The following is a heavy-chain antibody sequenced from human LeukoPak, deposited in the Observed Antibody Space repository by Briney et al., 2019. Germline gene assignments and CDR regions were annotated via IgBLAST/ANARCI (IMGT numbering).Heavy chain of an antibody. CDR3: ARQGPYGDYSH. CDR2: ISSSSYI. V-gene: IGHV3-21*01. J-gene: IGHJ4*02. CDR1: GFTFSSYS. Sequence: GGSLRLSCAASGFTFSSYSMNWVRQAPGKGLEWVSSISSSSYILYADSVKGRFTISRGSAKNSLFLQINSLRAEDTAVYYCARQGPYGDYSHWGQGTMVTVSS. D-gene: IGHD4-17*01.